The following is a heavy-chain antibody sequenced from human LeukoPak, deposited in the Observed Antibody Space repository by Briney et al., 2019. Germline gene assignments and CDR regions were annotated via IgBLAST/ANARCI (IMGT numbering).Heavy chain of an antibody. CDR2: IYTSGST. Sequence: PSQTLSLTCTVSGGSISSGSYYWSWIRQPAGKGLEWIGRIYTSGSTNYNPSLMSRVTISVDTTKNQFSLKLSSVTAADTAVYYCASAQWFGELLVWFDPWGQGTLVTVSS. CDR1: GGSISSGSYY. V-gene: IGHV4-61*02. D-gene: IGHD3-10*01. CDR3: ASAQWFGELLVWFDP. J-gene: IGHJ5*02.